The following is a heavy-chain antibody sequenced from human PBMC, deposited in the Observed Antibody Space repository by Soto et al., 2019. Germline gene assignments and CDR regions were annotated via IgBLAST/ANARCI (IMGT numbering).Heavy chain of an antibody. CDR1: GYSFTSYW. V-gene: IGHV5-51*03. CDR3: ARRLDYDILTGYDFDY. CDR2: IYPGDSDT. D-gene: IGHD3-9*01. J-gene: IGHJ4*02. Sequence: EVQLVQSGAEVKKPGESLKISCKGSGYSFTSYWIGWVRQMPGKGLEWMGIIYPGDSDTRYSPSFQGQVTISADKSISTAYLQWSSLKASDTAMYYCARRLDYDILTGYDFDYWGQGTLVTVSS.